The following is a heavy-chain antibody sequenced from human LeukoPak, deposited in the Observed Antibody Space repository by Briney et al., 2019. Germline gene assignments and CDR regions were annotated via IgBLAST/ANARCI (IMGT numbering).Heavy chain of an antibody. Sequence: GASVKVSCKASGYAFTSYGISWVRQAPGQGLEWMGRIIPILGIANYAQKFQGRVTITADKSTSTAYMELSSLRSEDTAVYYCARDPRGYGDYVDPSDYWGQGTLVTVSS. D-gene: IGHD4-17*01. V-gene: IGHV1-69*04. CDR1: GYAFTSYG. CDR2: IIPILGIA. J-gene: IGHJ4*02. CDR3: ARDPRGYGDYVDPSDY.